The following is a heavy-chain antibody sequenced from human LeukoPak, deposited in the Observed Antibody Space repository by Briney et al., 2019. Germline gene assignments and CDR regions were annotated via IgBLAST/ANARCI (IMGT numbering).Heavy chain of an antibody. CDR3: ARVYSSSGWYGSFQH. CDR2: IYSSGST. CDR1: GGFISSYY. D-gene: IGHD6-19*01. J-gene: IGHJ1*01. V-gene: IGHV4-59*01. Sequence: SETLSLTCTVSGGFISSYYWTWIRQPPGKGLEWIGYIYSSGSTSYSPSLNSRVTISVDTSKNQFSLRLISVTAADTAVYYCARVYSSSGWYGSFQHWGQGTLVSVSS.